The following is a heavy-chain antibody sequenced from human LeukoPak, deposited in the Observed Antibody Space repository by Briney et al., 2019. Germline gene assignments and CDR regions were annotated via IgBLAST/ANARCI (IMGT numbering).Heavy chain of an antibody. CDR3: ARDPVMGSGYYFDY. CDR1: GFIFSSYS. Sequence: GGSLRLSCAASGFIFSSYSMNWVRQAPGKGLEWVSSISSSSSYIYYADSVKGRFTISRDNAKNSLNLQMNSLRAEDTAVYYCARDPVMGSGYYFDYWGQGTLVTVSS. CDR2: ISSSSSYI. V-gene: IGHV3-21*01. D-gene: IGHD3-10*01. J-gene: IGHJ4*02.